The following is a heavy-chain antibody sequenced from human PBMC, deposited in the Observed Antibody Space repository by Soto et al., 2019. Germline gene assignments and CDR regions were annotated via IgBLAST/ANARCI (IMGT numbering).Heavy chain of an antibody. D-gene: IGHD6-19*01. J-gene: IGHJ4*01. CDR1: GGPISSSTYS. V-gene: IGHV4-39*01. CDR3: ARHDGCSSGWIFDY. Sequence: SETPSLTCAVSGGPISSSTYSWGWIRQPPGKSLEWIGTIYYHGNTYSNPSLKSRVTISVDTSNNQLSLKLRSVTAADTAVYYCARHDGCSSGWIFDYWGHGTLVTVS. CDR2: IYYHGNT.